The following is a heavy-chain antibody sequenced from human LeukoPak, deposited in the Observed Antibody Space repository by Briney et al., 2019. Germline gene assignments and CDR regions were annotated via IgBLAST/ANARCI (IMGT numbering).Heavy chain of an antibody. J-gene: IGHJ6*03. CDR2: IIPIFGTA. D-gene: IGHD3-3*01. CDR1: GGSFSSYA. V-gene: IGHV1-69*01. CDR3: ARGRVTTIFGVVPPSYMDV. Sequence: SVKVSCKASGGSFSSYAISWVRQAPGQGLEWMGGIIPIFGTANYAQKFQGRVTITADESTSTAYMELSSLRSEDTAVYYCARGRVTTIFGVVPPSYMDVWGKGTTVTVSS.